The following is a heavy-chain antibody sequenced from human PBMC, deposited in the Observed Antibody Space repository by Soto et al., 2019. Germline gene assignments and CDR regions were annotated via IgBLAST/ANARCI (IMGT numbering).Heavy chain of an antibody. V-gene: IGHV4-59*01. D-gene: IGHD2-21*01. Sequence: PSETLSLTCTVSVGSISSYYWSLIRQPPGKGLERIGYIYYSGSTNYNPSLKSRVTISVDTSKNQFSLKLSSVTAADTAVYYCARDGRYSPEVSPGFDPWGQGNLVTVS. CDR3: ARDGRYSPEVSPGFDP. CDR2: IYYSGST. CDR1: VGSISSYY. J-gene: IGHJ5*02.